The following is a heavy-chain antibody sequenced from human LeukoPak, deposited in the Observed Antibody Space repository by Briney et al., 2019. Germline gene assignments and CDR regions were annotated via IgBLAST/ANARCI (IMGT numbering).Heavy chain of an antibody. J-gene: IGHJ4*02. V-gene: IGHV1-46*01. CDR2: INPSGGST. D-gene: IGHD5-12*01. Sequence: ASVKVSCKASGGTFSSYAISWVRQAPGQGLEWMGIINPSGGSTSYAQKFQGRVTMTRDTSTSTVYMELSSLRSEDTAVYYCARDPGSGSLFDYWGQGTLVTVSS. CDR3: ARDPGSGSLFDY. CDR1: GGTFSSYA.